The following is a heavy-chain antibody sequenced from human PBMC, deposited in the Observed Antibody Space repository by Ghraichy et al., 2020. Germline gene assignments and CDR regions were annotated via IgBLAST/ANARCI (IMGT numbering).Heavy chain of an antibody. CDR1: GGSFSGYY. CDR3: ARGASREFDY. V-gene: IGHV4-34*01. J-gene: IGHJ4*02. Sequence: SETLSLTCAVYGGSFSGYYWSWIRQPPGKGLEWIGEINHSGSTNYNPSLKSRVTISVDTSKNQFSLKLSSVTAADTAVYYCARGASREFDYWGQGTLVTVSS. CDR2: INHSGST.